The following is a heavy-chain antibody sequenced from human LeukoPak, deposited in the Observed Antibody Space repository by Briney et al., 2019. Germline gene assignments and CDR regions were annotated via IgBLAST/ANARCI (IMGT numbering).Heavy chain of an antibody. CDR2: IYYSGST. J-gene: IGHJ6*02. CDR3: ARGYGPHLLPHYYYYYGMDV. CDR1: GGSISSYY. Sequence: PSETLSLTCTVSGGSISSYYWSWIRQPPGKGLEWIGYIYYSGSTYYNPSLKSRVTISVDTSKNQFSLKLSSVTAADTAVYYCARGYGPHLLPHYYYYYGMDVWGQGTTVTVSS. V-gene: IGHV4-59*01. D-gene: IGHD2-15*01.